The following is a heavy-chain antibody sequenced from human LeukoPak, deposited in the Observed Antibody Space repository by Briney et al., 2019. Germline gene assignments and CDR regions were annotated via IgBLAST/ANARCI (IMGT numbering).Heavy chain of an antibody. CDR2: ISGSGGST. J-gene: IGHJ5*02. V-gene: IGHV3-23*01. CDR3: ANGGMVRGLNWFDP. Sequence: GSLRLSCAASGFPFSSYAMSWVRQAPGKGLEWVSAISGSGGSTYYADSVKGRFTISRDNSKNTLYLQMNSLRAEDTAVYYCANGGMVRGLNWFDPWGQGTLVTVSS. D-gene: IGHD3-10*01. CDR1: GFPFSSYA.